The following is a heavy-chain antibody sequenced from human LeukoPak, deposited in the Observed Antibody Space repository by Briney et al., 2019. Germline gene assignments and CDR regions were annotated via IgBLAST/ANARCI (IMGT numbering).Heavy chain of an antibody. V-gene: IGHV1-69*06. D-gene: IGHD5-24*01. J-gene: IGHJ6*03. CDR1: GGTFSSYA. CDR2: IIPIFGTA. CDR3: ARNVVEGYYYYYMDV. Sequence: SVKVSCKASGGTFSSYAISWVRQAPGQGLEWMGGIIPIFGTANYAQKFQGRVTITADKSTSTAYMELSSLRSEDTAVYYCARNVVEGYYYYYMDVWGKGTTVTVSS.